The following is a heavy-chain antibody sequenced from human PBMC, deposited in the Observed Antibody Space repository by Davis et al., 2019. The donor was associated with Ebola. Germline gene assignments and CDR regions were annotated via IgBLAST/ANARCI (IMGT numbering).Heavy chain of an antibody. CDR2: IYHSETT. D-gene: IGHD3-3*01. V-gene: IGHV4-59*01. CDR1: DASISSYY. J-gene: IGHJ6*03. CDR3: ARGNDFWNGYPMDV. Sequence: SETLSLTCAVSDASISSYYWSWTRQPPGKGLEWIGYIYHSETTNYNPSLKRRVTISRDTSNNRFSLKLTSVTAADTAVYYCARGNDFWNGYPMDVWGKGTTVTVSS.